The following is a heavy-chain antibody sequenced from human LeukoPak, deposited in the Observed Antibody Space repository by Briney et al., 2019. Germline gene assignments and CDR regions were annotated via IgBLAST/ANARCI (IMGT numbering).Heavy chain of an antibody. J-gene: IGHJ3*02. V-gene: IGHV4-61*02. Sequence: KASETLSLTCTVSGGSISSGGYYWSWIRQPPGKGLEWIGRIYTSGSTNYNPSLKSRVTISVDTSKNQFSLKLSSVTAADTAVYYCASTITLTTVTSGAFDIWGQGTMVTVSS. CDR1: GGSISSGGYY. D-gene: IGHD4-11*01. CDR2: IYTSGST. CDR3: ASTITLTTVTSGAFDI.